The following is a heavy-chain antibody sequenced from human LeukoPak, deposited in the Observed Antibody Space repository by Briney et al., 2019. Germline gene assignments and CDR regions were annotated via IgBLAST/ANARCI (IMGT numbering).Heavy chain of an antibody. J-gene: IGHJ4*02. Sequence: GGSLRLSCRGYGLKFVHYWMSWVRQAPGKGLEWIGRVKSKRDGEIIDYAASVNGRFTVSRDDSKSTLYLQMNNLKTEDTGVCYCTTDPRDWGQGTLVTVFS. CDR2: VKSKRDGEII. CDR3: TTDPRD. CDR1: GLKFVHYW. V-gene: IGHV3-15*01.